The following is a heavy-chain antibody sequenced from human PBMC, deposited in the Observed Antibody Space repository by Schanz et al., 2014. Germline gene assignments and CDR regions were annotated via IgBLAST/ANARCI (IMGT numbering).Heavy chain of an antibody. CDR3: ARDRQQLVGRIGYYYGMDV. V-gene: IGHV3-30*04. CDR2: ISYDGSHK. Sequence: HVQLVESGGGVVQPGRSLRLSCAASGFTFSNFAIHWVRQAPGKGLEWVAVISYDGSHKDYADSVKDRFTISRDNSKNTLYLQMNSLRAEDTAVYYCARDRQQLVGRIGYYYGMDVWGQGTTVTVSS. J-gene: IGHJ6*02. D-gene: IGHD6-13*01. CDR1: GFTFSNFA.